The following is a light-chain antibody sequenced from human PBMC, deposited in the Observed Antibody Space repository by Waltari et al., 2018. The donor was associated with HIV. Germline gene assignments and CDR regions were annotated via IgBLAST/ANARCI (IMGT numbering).Light chain of an antibody. CDR3: QQYDNLPLT. CDR2: DAS. J-gene: IGKJ4*01. V-gene: IGKV1-33*01. CDR1: QDISNY. Sequence: DIQMTQSPSSLSASVGDRVTITCQASQDISNYLNWYQQKPGKAPKLLIYDASNLETGVPSRFSGSGSVTDFTFTISSLQPEDIATYYCQQYDNLPLTFGGGTKVEIK.